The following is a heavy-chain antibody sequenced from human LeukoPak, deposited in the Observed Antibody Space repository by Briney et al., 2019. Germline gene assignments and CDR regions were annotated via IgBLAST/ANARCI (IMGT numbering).Heavy chain of an antibody. D-gene: IGHD6-13*01. Sequence: SETLSLTCAVYGGSFSGYYWSWIRQPPGKGLEWIGEINHSGSTNYNPSPKSRVTISVDTSKNQFSLKLSSVTAADTAVYYCARRGIAAARHRPFQHWGQGTLVTVSS. CDR3: ARRGIAAARHRPFQH. J-gene: IGHJ1*01. CDR1: GGSFSGYY. V-gene: IGHV4-34*01. CDR2: INHSGST.